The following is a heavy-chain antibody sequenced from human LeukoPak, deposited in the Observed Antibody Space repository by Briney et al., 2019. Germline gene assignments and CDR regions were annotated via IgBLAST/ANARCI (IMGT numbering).Heavy chain of an antibody. CDR2: ISSSSSYI. D-gene: IGHD6-6*01. J-gene: IGHJ4*02. V-gene: IGHV3-21*01. Sequence: GGSLRLSCAASGFTFSSYSMNWVCQAPGKGLEWVSSISSSSSYIYYADSVKGRFTISRDNAKNSLYLQMNSLRAEDTAVYYCASEQQLVPFDYWGQGTLVTVSS. CDR3: ASEQQLVPFDY. CDR1: GFTFSSYS.